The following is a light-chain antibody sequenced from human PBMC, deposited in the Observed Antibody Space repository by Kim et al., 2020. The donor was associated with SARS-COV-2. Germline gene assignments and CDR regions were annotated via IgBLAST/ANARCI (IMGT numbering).Light chain of an antibody. J-gene: IGLJ3*02. Sequence: SYELTQPPSVSVSTGQTASITCPGDKLGDKYACWYQQKPGQSPVLVIYQDSKRPSGIPERFSGSNSGNTATLTISGTQAMDEADYYCQAWDSSTAVFGGGTQLTVL. V-gene: IGLV3-1*01. CDR2: QDS. CDR3: QAWDSSTAV. CDR1: KLGDKY.